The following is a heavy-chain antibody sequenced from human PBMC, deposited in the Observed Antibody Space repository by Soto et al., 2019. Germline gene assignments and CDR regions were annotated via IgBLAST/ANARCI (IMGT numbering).Heavy chain of an antibody. Sequence: ASVKVSCKVSGYTVTELSMHWVRQAPGKGLEWMGGFDPEDGETIYAQKFQGRVTMTEDTSTDTAYMELSSLRSEDTAVYYCATVVTFGGVISYAFDIWGQGTMVTVSS. V-gene: IGHV1-24*01. CDR3: ATVVTFGGVISYAFDI. J-gene: IGHJ3*02. D-gene: IGHD3-16*02. CDR1: GYTVTELS. CDR2: FDPEDGET.